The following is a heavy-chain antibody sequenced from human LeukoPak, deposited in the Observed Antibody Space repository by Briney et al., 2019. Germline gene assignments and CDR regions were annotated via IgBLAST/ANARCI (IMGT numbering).Heavy chain of an antibody. CDR1: GGTFDNSA. J-gene: IGHJ6*02. Sequence: SVKVSCKASGGTFDNSAINWVRQAPGQGLEWMGRIIPILNIPNYAQKLQGRVTIAADKSTSTAYMELSSLRSDDTAVYYCAREKMEVGYYGLGVWGQGTTVTVSS. CDR3: AREKMEVGYYGLGV. D-gene: IGHD1-1*01. V-gene: IGHV1-69*04. CDR2: IIPILNIP.